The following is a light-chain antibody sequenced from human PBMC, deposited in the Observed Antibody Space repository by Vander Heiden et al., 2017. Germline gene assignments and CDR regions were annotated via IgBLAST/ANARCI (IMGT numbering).Light chain of an antibody. CDR1: SSDVGGCNY. CDR3: CSYGGGNSFDVL. CDR2: DVT. J-gene: IGLJ2*01. Sequence: QSALTQPRSVSGSPGQSVAISCTGSSSDVGGCNYVSWYQQHPGKAPKLMIYDVTKRPSGVPDRFSGSKSGNTASLTISGLQAEDEADYYCCSYGGGNSFDVLFGGGTKLTVL. V-gene: IGLV2-11*01.